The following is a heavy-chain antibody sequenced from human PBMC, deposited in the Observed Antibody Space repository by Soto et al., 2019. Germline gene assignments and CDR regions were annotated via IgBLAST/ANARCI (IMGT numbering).Heavy chain of an antibody. CDR1: GFTFSSYG. Sequence: SLRLSCAASGFTFSSYGMHWVRQAPGKWLEWVAVISYGGSNKYYADSVKGRFTISRDNSKNTLYLQMNNLRAEDTAVYYCAKDNCISTSCYRLYNWFDPWGQG. CDR3: AKDNCISTSCYRLYNWFDP. J-gene: IGHJ5*02. D-gene: IGHD2-2*01. V-gene: IGHV3-30*18. CDR2: ISYGGSNK.